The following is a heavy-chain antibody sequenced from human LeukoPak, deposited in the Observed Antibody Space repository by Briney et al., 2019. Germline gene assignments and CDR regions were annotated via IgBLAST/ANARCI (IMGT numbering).Heavy chain of an antibody. J-gene: IGHJ4*02. CDR2: INHSGST. CDR3: ARVPGYCSSTSCYALDY. D-gene: IGHD2-2*01. CDR1: GGSFSGYY. Sequence: SETLSLTCAVYGGSFSGYYWSWIRQPPGKGLEWIGEINHSGSTNYNPTLKSRVTISVDTSKNQFSLKLSSVTAADTAVYYCARVPGYCSSTSCYALDYWGQGTLVTVSP. V-gene: IGHV4-34*01.